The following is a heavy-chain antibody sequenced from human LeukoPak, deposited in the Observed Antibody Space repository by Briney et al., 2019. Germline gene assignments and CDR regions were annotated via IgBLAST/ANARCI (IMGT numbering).Heavy chain of an antibody. Sequence: PSETLSLTCAVYGGSFSGYYWSWIRQPPGKGLEWIGEINHSGGTNYNPSLKSRVTISVDTSKNQFSLKLSSVTAADTAVYYCARRAKFGYSYALNFDYWGQGTLVTVSS. D-gene: IGHD5-18*01. CDR2: INHSGGT. CDR3: ARRAKFGYSYALNFDY. J-gene: IGHJ4*02. CDR1: GGSFSGYY. V-gene: IGHV4-34*01.